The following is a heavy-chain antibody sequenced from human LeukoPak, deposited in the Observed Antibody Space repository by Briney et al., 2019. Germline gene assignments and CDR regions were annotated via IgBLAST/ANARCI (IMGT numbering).Heavy chain of an antibody. CDR1: GFTFDDYG. CDR2: INWNGGST. J-gene: IGHJ6*03. V-gene: IGHV3-20*04. CDR3: ARAGLGYYYCYYMDV. Sequence: GGSLRLSCAASGFTFDDYGMSWVRQAPGKGLEWVSGINWNGGSTGYADSVKGRFTISRDNAKNSLYLQMNSLRAEDTALYYCARAGLGYYYCYYMDVWGKGTTVTVSS.